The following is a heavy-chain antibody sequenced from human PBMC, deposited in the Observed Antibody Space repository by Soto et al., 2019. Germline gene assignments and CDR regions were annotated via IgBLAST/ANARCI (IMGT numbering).Heavy chain of an antibody. J-gene: IGHJ6*02. CDR3: ARTYYDFWSGYYKNYYYGMDV. D-gene: IGHD3-3*01. Sequence: GGSLRLSCAASGFTFSSYARHWVRQAPGKGLEWVAVISYDGSNKYYADSVKGRFTISRDNSKNTLYLQMNSLRAEDTAVYYCARTYYDFWSGYYKNYYYGMDVWGQGTTVTVSS. CDR1: GFTFSSYA. V-gene: IGHV3-30-3*01. CDR2: ISYDGSNK.